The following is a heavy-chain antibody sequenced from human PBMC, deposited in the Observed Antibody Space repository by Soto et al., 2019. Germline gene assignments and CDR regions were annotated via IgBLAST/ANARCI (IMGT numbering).Heavy chain of an antibody. CDR1: GFTFSAFV. D-gene: IGHD3-10*01. J-gene: IGHJ4*02. CDR3: AKGVVREPAYFDY. V-gene: IGHV3-30*18. Sequence: QVQMVESGGGVAQPGRSLRLSCAVSGFTFSAFVMYWVRQAPGKGLEWVALISYDGGNEDYAESVRGRFTISRDNSKNTLYLDMNSLSAEDSAVYFCAKGVVREPAYFDYWGQGTLVTVSS. CDR2: ISYDGGNE.